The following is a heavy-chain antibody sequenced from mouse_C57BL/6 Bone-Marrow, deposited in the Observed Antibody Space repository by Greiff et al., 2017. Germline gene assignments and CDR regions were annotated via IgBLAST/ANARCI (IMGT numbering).Heavy chain of an antibody. CDR2: INPYNGGT. D-gene: IGHD1-1*01. J-gene: IGHJ3*01. CDR1: GYTFTDYY. V-gene: IGHV1-19*01. Sequence: VQLKQSGPVLVKPGASVKMSCKASGYTFTDYYMNWVKQCHGKSLEWIGVINPYNGGTSYNQKFKGKATLTVDKSSSTAYMELNSLTSEDSAVYYCARGVLLAWFAYWGQGTLVTVSA. CDR3: ARGVLLAWFAY.